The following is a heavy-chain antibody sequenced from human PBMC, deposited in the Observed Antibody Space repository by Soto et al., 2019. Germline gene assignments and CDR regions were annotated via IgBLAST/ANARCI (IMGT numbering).Heavy chain of an antibody. J-gene: IGHJ5*02. CDR1: GGSSIRSSVH. Sequence: XXTLSLTFAVAGGSSIRSSVHWGSIRQPPGKGTEWIGSIYYSGSTYYSPSLKSRVTISVDTSKNQFSLKLSSVTAADTAVYYCARRERAAGTDWWFDPWGQGTLVTVSS. V-gene: IGHV4-39*01. CDR2: IYYSGST. D-gene: IGHD6-13*01. CDR3: ARRERAAGTDWWFDP.